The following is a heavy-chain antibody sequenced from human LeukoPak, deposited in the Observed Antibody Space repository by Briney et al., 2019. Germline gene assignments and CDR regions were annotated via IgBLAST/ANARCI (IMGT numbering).Heavy chain of an antibody. Sequence: ASVTVSCKASGYTFTGYYMHWVRQAPGQGLEWMGWINPNSGGTNYAQKFQGRVTMTRDTSISTAYMELSRLRSDDTAVYYCARDLGPAAIPFDIWGQGTMVTVSS. V-gene: IGHV1-2*02. J-gene: IGHJ3*02. D-gene: IGHD2-2*01. CDR3: ARDLGPAAIPFDI. CDR1: GYTFTGYY. CDR2: INPNSGGT.